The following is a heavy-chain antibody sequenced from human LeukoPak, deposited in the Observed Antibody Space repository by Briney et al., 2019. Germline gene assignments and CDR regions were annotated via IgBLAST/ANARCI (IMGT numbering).Heavy chain of an antibody. Sequence: PSQTLSLTCTVSGGSISSGSYYWSWIRQPAGKGLEWIGRIYTSGSTNYNPSLKSRVTISVDTSKNQFSLKLSSVTAADTAVYYCARDSWFAGNDWFDPWGQGTLVTVSS. CDR2: IYTSGST. CDR1: GGSISSGSYY. D-gene: IGHD1-1*01. J-gene: IGHJ5*02. V-gene: IGHV4-61*02. CDR3: ARDSWFAGNDWFDP.